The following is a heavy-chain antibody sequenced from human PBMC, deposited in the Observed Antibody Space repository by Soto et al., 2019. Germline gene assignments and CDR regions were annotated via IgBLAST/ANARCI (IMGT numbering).Heavy chain of an antibody. CDR1: GFTFRSYA. V-gene: IGHV3-23*01. CDR2: ISGSGGST. J-gene: IGHJ5*02. Sequence: GGSLRLSCAASGFTFRSYAMSWVRQAPGKGLEWVSDISGSGGSTYHTDSVKGRFIISRDNSKNTLYPQMNSLRAEDTAVYYCAQGSGYSYSYTLWFDPWGQGTLVTVSS. CDR3: AQGSGYSYSYTLWFDP. D-gene: IGHD5-18*01.